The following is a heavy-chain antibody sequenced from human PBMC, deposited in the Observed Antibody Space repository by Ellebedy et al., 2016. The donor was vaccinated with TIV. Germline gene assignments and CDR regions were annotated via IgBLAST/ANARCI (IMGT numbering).Heavy chain of an antibody. CDR2: IYYSGST. CDR3: ARYGGSCVDY. D-gene: IGHD2-15*01. V-gene: IGHV4-38-2*02. J-gene: IGHJ4*02. CDR1: GYSISSGYY. Sequence: SETLSLTXTVSGYSISSGYYWGWIRQPPGKGLEWIGSIYYSGSTYYNPSLKSRVTISVDTSKNQFSLKLSSVTAADTAVYYCARYGGSCVDYWGQGTLVTVSS.